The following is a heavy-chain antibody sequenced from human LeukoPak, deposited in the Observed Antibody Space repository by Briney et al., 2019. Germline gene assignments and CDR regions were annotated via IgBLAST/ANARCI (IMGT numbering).Heavy chain of an antibody. D-gene: IGHD2-8*02. V-gene: IGHV3-23*01. CDR1: GFSVSTYP. Sequence: PGGSLRLSCTASGFSVSTYPMAWVRQAPGKGLEWVSSIFPSGGEIHYADSVRGRFTISRDNSKSTLSLQMNSLRAEDTAIYYCATYSQVLLPFESWGQGTLVTVSS. CDR3: ATYSQVLLPFES. CDR2: IFPSGGEI. J-gene: IGHJ4*02.